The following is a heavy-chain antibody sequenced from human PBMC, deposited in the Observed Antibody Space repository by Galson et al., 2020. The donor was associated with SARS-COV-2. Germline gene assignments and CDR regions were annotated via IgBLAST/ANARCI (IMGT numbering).Heavy chain of an antibody. CDR1: GYTFTAYY. CDR2: INSDSGGT. V-gene: IGHV1-2*02. D-gene: IGHD2-15*01. CDR3: ARDVGIGGWSDP. Sequence: ASVKVSCKASGYTFTAYYIHWVRQAPGQRPEWMGWINSDSGGTNYAQKFQGRVTMTRDASINTAYLELSRLNSGDTAVYYCARDVGIGGWSDPWGQGTLIIVSS. J-gene: IGHJ5*02.